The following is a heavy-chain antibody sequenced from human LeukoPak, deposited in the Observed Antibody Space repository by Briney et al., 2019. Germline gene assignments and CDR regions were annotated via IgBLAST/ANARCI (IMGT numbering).Heavy chain of an antibody. CDR2: INPNSGGT. CDR1: GYTFTGYY. J-gene: IGHJ4*02. CDR3: AREYDTIFGVAPGDY. Sequence: ASVKVSRKASGYTFTGYYMHWVRQAPGQGLEWMGWINPNSGGTNYAQKFQGRVTMTRDTSISTAYMELSRLRSDDTAVYYCAREYDTIFGVAPGDYWGQGTLVTVSS. D-gene: IGHD3-3*01. V-gene: IGHV1-2*02.